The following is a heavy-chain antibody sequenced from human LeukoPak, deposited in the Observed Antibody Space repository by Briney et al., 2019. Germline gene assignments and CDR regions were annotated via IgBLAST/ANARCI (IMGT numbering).Heavy chain of an antibody. CDR3: ARVYYGSGSLHYYYYYMDV. CDR2: TYSGGRT. D-gene: IGHD3-10*01. V-gene: IGHV3-53*01. CDR1: GFTFSDYY. Sequence: GGSLRLSCAASGFTFSDYYMFWVRQAPGKGLEWVSVTYSGGRTYYEDSVKGRFTISRDNSKNTLYLQMNSLRAEDTAVYYCARVYYGSGSLHYYYYYMDVWGKGTTVTISS. J-gene: IGHJ6*03.